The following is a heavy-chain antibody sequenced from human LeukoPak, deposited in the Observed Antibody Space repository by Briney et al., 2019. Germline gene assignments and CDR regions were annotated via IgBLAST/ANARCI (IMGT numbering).Heavy chain of an antibody. J-gene: IGHJ4*02. CDR3: ASGGPGIDY. D-gene: IGHD3-10*01. V-gene: IGHV4-59*01. Sequence: SETLSLTCTVSGGSISTYYWSWIRQPPGKGLEWIGYIYNSVNTNYNPSLKSRVTISVDTSRNQFSLKLSSVTAADTAMYYCASGGPGIDYWGQGTLVTVSS. CDR2: IYNSVNT. CDR1: GGSISTYY.